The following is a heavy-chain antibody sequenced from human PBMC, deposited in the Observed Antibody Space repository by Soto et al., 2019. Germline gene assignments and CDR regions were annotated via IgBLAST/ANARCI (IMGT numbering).Heavy chain of an antibody. Sequence: SETLSLTCTVSGGSINTFYWSWVRQPAGKGLEWIGRIFSSGSTSFNPSLESRVAMSVDTSKNHFSLNLSSVTAADMAVYYCAREGSYSTYNFAHGIQLWSFDFWGQGALVTVSS. CDR2: IFSSGST. CDR1: GGSINTFY. J-gene: IGHJ4*02. V-gene: IGHV4-4*07. CDR3: AREGSYSTYNFAHGIQLWSFDF. D-gene: IGHD5-18*01.